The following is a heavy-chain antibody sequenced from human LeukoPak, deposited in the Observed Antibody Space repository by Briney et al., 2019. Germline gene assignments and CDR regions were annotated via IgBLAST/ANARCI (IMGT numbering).Heavy chain of an antibody. Sequence: ASVKVSCKASGYTFTGYYMHWVRQAPGQGLEWMGQINPNSGGTNYAQKFQGRVTMTRDTSISTAYMELSRLRSDDTAVYYCARRGYSYGYGMSLWGQGTLVTVSS. V-gene: IGHV1-2*06. D-gene: IGHD5-18*01. CDR1: GYTFTGYY. J-gene: IGHJ4*02. CDR2: INPNSGGT. CDR3: ARRGYSYGYGMSL.